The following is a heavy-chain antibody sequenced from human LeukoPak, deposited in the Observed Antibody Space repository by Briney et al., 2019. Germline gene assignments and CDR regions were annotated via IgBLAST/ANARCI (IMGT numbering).Heavy chain of an antibody. CDR1: GFTLSPYW. J-gene: IGHJ4*02. V-gene: IGHV3-74*01. CDR2: INSDGSST. Sequence: GRSLRLSCAASGFTLSPYWMHWVGQGPGKGLVWVSRINSDGSSTTYADSVKGRFTISRDNTKNTLYLQMNILRAEDTAVYYCTRARCSRTSCNTESDYWGQGTLVTVSS. CDR3: TRARCSRTSCNTESDY. D-gene: IGHD2-2*01.